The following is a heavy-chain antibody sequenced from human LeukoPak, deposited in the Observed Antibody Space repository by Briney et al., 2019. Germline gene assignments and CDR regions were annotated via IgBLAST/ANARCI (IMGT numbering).Heavy chain of an antibody. CDR1: GFTFSSYS. D-gene: IGHD6-13*01. CDR2: ISSSSDYI. V-gene: IGHV3-21*01. Sequence: GGSLRLSCAASGFTFSSYSLNWVRQAPGKGLEWVSSISSSSDYIYYADSVKGRFTISRDNARNTVYLHMNSLRAEDTAVFYCAKDRRPNSYRSSWLDYWGQGTLVTVSS. CDR3: AKDRRPNSYRSSWLDY. J-gene: IGHJ4*02.